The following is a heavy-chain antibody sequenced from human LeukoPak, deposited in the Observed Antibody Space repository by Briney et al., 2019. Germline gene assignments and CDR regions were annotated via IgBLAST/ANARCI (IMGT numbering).Heavy chain of an antibody. V-gene: IGHV3-23*01. CDR3: AKDGVVTAAFDI. J-gene: IGHJ3*02. CDR1: GFTLSSYA. CDR2: ISDTGNT. D-gene: IGHD2-21*02. Sequence: GGPLRLSCAASGFTLSSYAMSWVRQAPGKGLEWVSAISDTGNTYHADSVKGRFTISRDSSKNTLFLQMNRLRPEDAAVYYCAKDGVVTAAFDIWGQGTMVTVSS.